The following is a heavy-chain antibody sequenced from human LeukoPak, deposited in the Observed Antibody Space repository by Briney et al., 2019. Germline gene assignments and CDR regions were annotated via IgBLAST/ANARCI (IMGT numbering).Heavy chain of an antibody. J-gene: IGHJ3*02. CDR2: ISQNGDS. CDR1: GGSHSFYY. CDR3: ARALGAFDI. V-gene: IGHV4-34*01. Sequence: SETLSLTCGVYGGSHSFYYWSWIRQSPGKGLEWIAEISQNGDSNYNPSLKSRVTISLDTSKNQLSLKLNSVTAADTAVYYCARALGAFDIWGQGTMVTVS.